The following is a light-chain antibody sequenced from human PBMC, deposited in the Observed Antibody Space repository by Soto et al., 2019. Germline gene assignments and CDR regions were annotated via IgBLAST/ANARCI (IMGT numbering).Light chain of an antibody. CDR3: QQYGSLPWT. J-gene: IGKJ1*01. Sequence: EIVLTQSPGTLSLSPGDRATLSCRASQSVTANFLAWYQHKPGQAPRLLISGASSRATGIPARFTGSGSGTDFTITLSRLEPEDFAVYSCQQYGSLPWTFGQGTKVEI. V-gene: IGKV3-20*01. CDR2: GAS. CDR1: QSVTANF.